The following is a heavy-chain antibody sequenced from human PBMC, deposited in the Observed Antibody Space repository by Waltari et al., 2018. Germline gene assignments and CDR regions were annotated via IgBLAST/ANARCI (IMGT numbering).Heavy chain of an antibody. CDR2: IYYSGSN. CDR1: GGSISSSIHS. CDR3: ARGQSSGYYLLYY. Sequence: QLQLQESGPGLVKPSETLSLTCTVSGGSISSSIHSWGWIRQPPGKGLEWIGSIYYSGSNYYNPSLKSRVTISVDTSKNQFSLKLSSVTAADTAVYYCARGQSSGYYLLYYWGQGTLVTVSS. J-gene: IGHJ4*02. V-gene: IGHV4-39*07. D-gene: IGHD3-22*01.